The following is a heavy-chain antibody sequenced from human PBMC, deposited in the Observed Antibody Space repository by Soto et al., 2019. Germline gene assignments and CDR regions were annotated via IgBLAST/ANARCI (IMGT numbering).Heavy chain of an antibody. Sequence: GGSLRLSCAASGFTFSSYAMSWVRQAPGKGLEWVSAISGSGGSTYYADSVKGRFTISRDNSKNTLYLQMNSLRAEDTAVYYWAKDWVTMVRGSLDPWGQGTLVTVSS. CDR3: AKDWVTMVRGSLDP. V-gene: IGHV3-23*01. CDR2: ISGSGGST. CDR1: GFTFSSYA. D-gene: IGHD3-10*01. J-gene: IGHJ5*02.